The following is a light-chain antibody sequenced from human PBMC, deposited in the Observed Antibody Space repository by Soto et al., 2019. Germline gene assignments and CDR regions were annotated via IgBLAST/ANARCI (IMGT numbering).Light chain of an antibody. CDR1: SSDVAGYNY. CDR3: SSYTISTTPGVL. CDR2: EVT. J-gene: IGLJ2*01. V-gene: IGLV2-14*01. Sequence: QSALTQPASVSGSPGQSITISCTGTSSDVAGYNYVSWYQQHPGTAPKLMIYEVTNRPSGVSNRFSGSKSGNTASLTISGLQAEDEADYYCSSYTISTTPGVLCGGGTKLTVL.